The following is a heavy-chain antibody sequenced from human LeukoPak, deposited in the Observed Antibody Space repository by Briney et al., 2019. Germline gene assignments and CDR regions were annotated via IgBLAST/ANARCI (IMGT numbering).Heavy chain of an antibody. CDR2: ISAYNGNT. D-gene: IGHD2-15*01. CDR1: GYTFTSYG. Sequence: GASVKVSCKASGYTFTSYGISWVRQAPGQGLEWMGWISAYNGNTNYAQKLQGRVTMTTDTSTSTAYMELRSLRSDDTAVYYCARVGRGVVVAATSSNFDYWGQGTLVTVSS. CDR3: ARVGRGVVVAATSSNFDY. J-gene: IGHJ4*02. V-gene: IGHV1-18*04.